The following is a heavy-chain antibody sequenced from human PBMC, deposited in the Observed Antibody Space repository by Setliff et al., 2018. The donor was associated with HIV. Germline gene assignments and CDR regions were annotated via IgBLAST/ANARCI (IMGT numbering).Heavy chain of an antibody. CDR1: GGSISSYY. D-gene: IGHD5-12*01. CDR2: FYTSGST. CDR3: AREIWGQVAHVPYGMDV. Sequence: PSETLSLTCTVSGGSISSYYWSWIRQPAGKGLEWIGRFYTSGSTNYNPSLKSRVTMSVDTSKNQFSLKVRHVTAADTAIYYCAREIWGQVAHVPYGMDVWGQGTTVTVSS. J-gene: IGHJ6*02. V-gene: IGHV4-4*07.